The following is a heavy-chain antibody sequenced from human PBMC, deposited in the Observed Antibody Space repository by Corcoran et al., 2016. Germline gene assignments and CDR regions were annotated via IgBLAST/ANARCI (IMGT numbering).Heavy chain of an antibody. CDR1: GASIRSGLYY. CDR2: VYYSGTA. D-gene: IGHD2-15*01. J-gene: IGHJ5*02. Sequence: QLRLHESGPGLVKPSETLSLTCTVSGASIRSGLYYWAWIRQPPGKGLEWIGSVYYSGTAYYNPSLRGRVTVSVDTSNNQFSLTLNSVTAADTAVFYCARSSYSYDSWFYPWGQGTLVTVSS. V-gene: IGHV4-39*01. CDR3: ARSSYSYDSWFYP.